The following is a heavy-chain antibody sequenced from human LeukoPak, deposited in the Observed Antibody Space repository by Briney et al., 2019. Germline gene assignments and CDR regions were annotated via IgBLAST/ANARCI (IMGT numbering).Heavy chain of an antibody. CDR2: INHSGST. Sequence: SETLSLTCAVYGGSFSGYYWSWIRQPPGKGLEWIGEINHSGSTNYNPSLKSRVTISVDTSKNQFSLKLRSVTAADTAVYYCASSPPGYYSGWFSFWGQGTPVTVSS. D-gene: IGHD6-19*01. CDR3: ASSPPGYYSGWFSF. J-gene: IGHJ4*02. CDR1: GGSFSGYY. V-gene: IGHV4-34*01.